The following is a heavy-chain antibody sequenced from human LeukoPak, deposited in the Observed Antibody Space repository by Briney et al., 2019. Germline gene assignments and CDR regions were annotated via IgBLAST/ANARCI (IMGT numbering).Heavy chain of an antibody. CDR1: GFNFSDSR. V-gene: IGHV3-7*04. J-gene: IGHJ4*02. Sequence: GESLRLSCVTSGFNFSDSRMTWVRQAPGNGLQWVANVNRDGTEKHFLDSVEGRFTISRDNAKKSLYLQMSSLRPQDTAVYFCVRGDWYFESWGQGTLVTVSS. CDR3: VRGDWYFES. CDR2: VNRDGTEK. D-gene: IGHD2-21*01.